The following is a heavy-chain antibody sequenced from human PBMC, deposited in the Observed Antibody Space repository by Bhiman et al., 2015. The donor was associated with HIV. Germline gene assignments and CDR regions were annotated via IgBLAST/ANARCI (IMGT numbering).Heavy chain of an antibody. V-gene: IGHV3-23*01. J-gene: IGHJ3*02. Sequence: EVQLLESGGGLVQSGGSLRLSCAVSGFTFSSYAMSWVRQAPGKGLKWVSEITDTGGSTYYADSVKGRFTISRDNSKSTLYLQMNSLRAEDTAIYYCAKEKRGAFDIWGQGTMVTVSS. CDR1: GFTFSSYA. D-gene: IGHD5-24*01. CDR2: ITDTGGST. CDR3: AKEKRGAFDI.